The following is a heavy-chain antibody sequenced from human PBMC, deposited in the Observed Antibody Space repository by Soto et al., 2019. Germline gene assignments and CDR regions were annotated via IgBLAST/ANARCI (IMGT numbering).Heavy chain of an antibody. CDR1: GFPFSSYG. D-gene: IGHD3-3*01. CDR3: ARDLGDFWSQYYYYYGMDV. CDR2: IWYDGSNK. Sequence: GGSLRLSCAAAGFPFSSYGMHWVRQAPGRGLEWVAVIWYDGSNKYYADSVKGRFTISRDNSKNTLYLQMNSLRAEDTAVYYCARDLGDFWSQYYYYYGMDVWGQGTTVTVSS. V-gene: IGHV3-33*01. J-gene: IGHJ6*02.